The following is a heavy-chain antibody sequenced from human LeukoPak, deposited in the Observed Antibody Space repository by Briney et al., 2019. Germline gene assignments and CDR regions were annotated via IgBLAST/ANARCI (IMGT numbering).Heavy chain of an antibody. CDR1: GYTFSSYW. D-gene: IGHD6-19*01. CDR3: ARNLGYSSGWYSDY. J-gene: IGHJ4*02. V-gene: IGHV5-51*01. CDR2: IYPGDSDT. Sequence: PGESLKISCKGPGYTFSSYWIGWVRQMPGKGLEWMGIIYPGDSDTRYSPSFKGQVTMSADMSINTAYLQWSSLKASDTAMYYCARNLGYSSGWYSDYWGQGTLVTVSS.